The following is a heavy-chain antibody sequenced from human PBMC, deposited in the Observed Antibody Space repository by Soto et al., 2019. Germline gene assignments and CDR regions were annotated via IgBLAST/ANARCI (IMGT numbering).Heavy chain of an antibody. CDR2: IYWDDDK. Sequence: QITLKESGPTLVKPTQTLTLTCTFSGFSLSTNGVGVGWIRQPPGKALEWLALIYWDDDKRYSPSLKSRVTSTKATAKNQVVLTMTNMDPVDTATYYCAHSRGGPTTFDYWGQGTLVTVSS. J-gene: IGHJ4*02. CDR3: AHSRGGPTTFDY. V-gene: IGHV2-5*02. D-gene: IGHD2-2*01. CDR1: GFSLSTNGVG.